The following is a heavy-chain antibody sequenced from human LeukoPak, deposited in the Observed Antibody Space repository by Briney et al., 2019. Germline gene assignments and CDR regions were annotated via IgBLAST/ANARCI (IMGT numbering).Heavy chain of an antibody. CDR1: GFTFSSYG. CDR3: ARAGNERGYYFDY. V-gene: IGHV3-30*03. J-gene: IGHJ4*02. D-gene: IGHD1-1*01. Sequence: GGSLRLSCAASGFTFSSYGMHWVRQAPGKGLEWVAVISYDGSNKYYADSVKGRFTISRDNSKNTLYLQMNSLRAEDTAVYYCARAGNERGYYFDYWGQGTLVTVSS. CDR2: ISYDGSNK.